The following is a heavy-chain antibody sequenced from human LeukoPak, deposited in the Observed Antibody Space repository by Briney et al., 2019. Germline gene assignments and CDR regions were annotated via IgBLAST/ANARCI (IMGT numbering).Heavy chain of an antibody. CDR3: ASSPGYSSSWHDYYYYYYMDV. J-gene: IGHJ6*03. V-gene: IGHV4-30-4*07. CDR2: IYYSGST. D-gene: IGHD6-13*01. Sequence: PSETLSLTCAVSGGSISSGGYSWSWIRQPPGKGLEWIGYIYYSGSTYYNPSLKSRVTISVDTSKNQFSLKLSSVTAADTAVYYCASSPGYSSSWHDYYYYYYMDVWGKGTTVTVSS. CDR1: GGSISSGGYS.